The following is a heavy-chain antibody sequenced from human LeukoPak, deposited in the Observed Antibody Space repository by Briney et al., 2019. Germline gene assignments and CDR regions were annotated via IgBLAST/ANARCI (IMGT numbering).Heavy chain of an antibody. J-gene: IGHJ5*02. D-gene: IGHD3-22*01. CDR3: ARDSASLNYYDSSGYFLNWFDP. CDR2: IFYSGST. CDR1: GGSISSSSYY. V-gene: IGHV4-39*07. Sequence: PSETLSLTCTVSGGSISSSSYYWGWIRQPPGKGLEWIGSIFYSGSTYYNPSLQSRVIMSVDTSKNQFSLKLSSVTAADTAVYYCARDSASLNYYDSSGYFLNWFDPWGQGTLVTVSS.